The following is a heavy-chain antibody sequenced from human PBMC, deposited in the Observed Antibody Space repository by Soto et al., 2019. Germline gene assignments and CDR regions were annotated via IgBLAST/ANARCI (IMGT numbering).Heavy chain of an antibody. CDR1: GFTFSSYA. Sequence: GGSLRLSCAASGFTFSSYAMSWVRQDPGKGLEWVSAISGSGGSTYYADSVKGRFTISRDNSKNTLYLQMNSLRAEDTAVYYCAKDRSSVGATNYFDYWGQGTLVTVSS. V-gene: IGHV3-23*01. J-gene: IGHJ4*02. D-gene: IGHD1-26*01. CDR2: ISGSGGST. CDR3: AKDRSSVGATNYFDY.